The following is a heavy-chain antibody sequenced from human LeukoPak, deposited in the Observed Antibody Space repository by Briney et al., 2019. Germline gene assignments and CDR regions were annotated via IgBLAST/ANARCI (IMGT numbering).Heavy chain of an antibody. CDR3: ARSGGYSYGVTNFDY. Sequence: SVKVSCKASGGTFSSYAISWVRQAPGQGLEWMGRIIPILGIANYAQKFQGRVTITADKSTSTAYMELSSLRSEDTAVYYCARSGGYSYGVTNFDYWGQGTLVTVSS. V-gene: IGHV1-69*04. J-gene: IGHJ4*02. D-gene: IGHD5-18*01. CDR2: IIPILGIA. CDR1: GGTFSSYA.